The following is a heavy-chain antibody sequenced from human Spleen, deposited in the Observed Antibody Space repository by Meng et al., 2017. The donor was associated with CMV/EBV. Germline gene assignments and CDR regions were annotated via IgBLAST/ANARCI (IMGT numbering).Heavy chain of an antibody. D-gene: IGHD5-18*01. CDR1: GGSISSSSYY. CDR3: ARDVTPDY. CDR2: IFYIGST. Sequence: SETLSLTCTVSGGSISSSSYYWSWIRQTPGKGLEWIGYIFYIGSTSYNPSLKSRVTISLDTSKNQFSLKLSSLTAADAAVYYCARDVTPDYWGQGTLVTVSS. V-gene: IGHV4-61*01. J-gene: IGHJ4*02.